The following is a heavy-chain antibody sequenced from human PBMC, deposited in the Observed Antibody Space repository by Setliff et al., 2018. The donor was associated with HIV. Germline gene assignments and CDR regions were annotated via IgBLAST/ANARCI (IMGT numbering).Heavy chain of an antibody. V-gene: IGHV1-2*02. CDR3: AREPGYKSTWYGVFDI. D-gene: IGHD6-13*01. Sequence: VASVKVSCKASGYTFSDYYMHWVRQAPGQGLEWMGWINPNSGGTNYAQKFQGRVNMTRDTSISTTYMELSRLRSDDTAVYYCAREPGYKSTWYGVFDIWGQGTMVTVSS. CDR2: INPNSGGT. J-gene: IGHJ3*02. CDR1: GYTFSDYY.